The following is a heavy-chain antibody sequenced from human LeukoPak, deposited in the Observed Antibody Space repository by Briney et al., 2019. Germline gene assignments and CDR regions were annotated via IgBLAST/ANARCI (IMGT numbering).Heavy chain of an antibody. CDR1: GFTFSSYA. J-gene: IGHJ4*02. D-gene: IGHD5-18*01. Sequence: GGSLRLSCAASGFTFSSYAMHWVRQAPGKGLEWVAVISYDESNKYFADSVKGRFTISRDNSKNTLYLQMNSLRAEDTAVYYCARDHWGGFNYGFDYWGQGTLVTVSS. CDR2: ISYDESNK. V-gene: IGHV3-30*04. CDR3: ARDHWGGFNYGFDY.